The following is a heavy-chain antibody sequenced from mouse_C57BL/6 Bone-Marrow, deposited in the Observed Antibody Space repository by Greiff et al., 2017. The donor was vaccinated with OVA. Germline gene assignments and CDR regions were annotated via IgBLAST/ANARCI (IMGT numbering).Heavy chain of an antibody. D-gene: IGHD1-2*01. J-gene: IGHJ4*01. CDR1: GYAFSSSW. CDR3: ARLLRPLYYYAMDY. Sequence: QVHVKQSGPELVKPGASVKISCKASGYAFSSSWMNWVKQRPGKGLEWIGRIYPGDGDTNYNGKFRGKAPLTAAKSSSTAYMQLRSLTSEDSAVYFCARLLRPLYYYAMDYWGQGTSVTVSS. CDR2: IYPGDGDT. V-gene: IGHV1-82*01.